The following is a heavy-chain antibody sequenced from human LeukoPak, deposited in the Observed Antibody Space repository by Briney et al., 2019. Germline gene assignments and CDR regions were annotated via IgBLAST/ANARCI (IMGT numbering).Heavy chain of an antibody. CDR2: ISGSGGST. CDR3: ARDQVPGQY. CDR1: GFTFSSFV. V-gene: IGHV3-23*01. J-gene: IGHJ4*02. Sequence: GGSLRLSCAASGFTFSSFVMSWVRQAPGKGLEWVSAISGSGGSTFYADSVKGRFTISRDNSKNTLYLQMNILRAEDTAVYYCARDQVPGQYWGQGTLVTASS.